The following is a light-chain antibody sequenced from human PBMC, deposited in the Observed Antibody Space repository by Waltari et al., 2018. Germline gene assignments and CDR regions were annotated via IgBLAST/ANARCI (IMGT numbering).Light chain of an antibody. J-gene: IGLJ3*02. CDR3: QSYDSRLVSWV. CDR2: GNT. V-gene: IGLV1-40*01. Sequence: QSVLTPPPSVSGTPRQTVPISCTGSVPNIGYRFDVHWYQQLPGAAPKLLIFGNTNRPSGVPDRFSGSKSGASASLAITGLQAEDEADYYCQSYDSRLVSWVFGGGTKLTLL. CDR1: VPNIGYRFD.